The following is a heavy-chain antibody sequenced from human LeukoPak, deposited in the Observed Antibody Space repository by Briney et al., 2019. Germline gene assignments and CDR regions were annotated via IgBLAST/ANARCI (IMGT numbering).Heavy chain of an antibody. CDR3: VTVKVEMATGLRDN. Sequence: GGSLRLSCAASGFTFTNYWVHWVRQAPGKGLVWVSRIKTDGSSPAYADSVKGRFTISRDNAKNTLYLQMNSLRAEDTAVYYCVTVKVEMATGLRDNWGQGTLVTVSS. V-gene: IGHV3-74*03. J-gene: IGHJ4*02. CDR2: IKTDGSSP. CDR1: GFTFTNYW. D-gene: IGHD5-24*01.